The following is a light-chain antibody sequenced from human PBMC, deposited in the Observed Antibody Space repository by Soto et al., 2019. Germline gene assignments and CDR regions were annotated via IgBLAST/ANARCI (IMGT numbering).Light chain of an antibody. V-gene: IGLV1-40*01. Sequence: QSVLTQAPSVSGAPGQRVTISCTRSSSNIGAGYDVHWYQQLPGTAPKLLIYGNSNRPSGVPDRFSGSKSGTSASLAITGLQAEDEADYYCQSYDSSLSVVFGGGTKLTVL. J-gene: IGLJ3*02. CDR2: GNS. CDR1: SSNIGAGYD. CDR3: QSYDSSLSVV.